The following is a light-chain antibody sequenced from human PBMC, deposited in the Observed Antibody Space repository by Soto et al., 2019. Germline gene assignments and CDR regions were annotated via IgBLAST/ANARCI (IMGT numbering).Light chain of an antibody. Sequence: EIVLTQSPGTLSLSPGERATLSCRASQSITSNYLAWYQQKPGQAHRLLIFGASSRATGIPDKFSGSGSGTDFTLTISRLEPDDFAVYYCQRYGGPSWTFGQGTRVEIK. CDR1: QSITSNY. V-gene: IGKV3-20*01. CDR3: QRYGGPSWT. J-gene: IGKJ1*01. CDR2: GAS.